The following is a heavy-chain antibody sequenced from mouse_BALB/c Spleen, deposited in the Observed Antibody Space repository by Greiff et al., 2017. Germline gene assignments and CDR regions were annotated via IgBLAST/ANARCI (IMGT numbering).Heavy chain of an antibody. V-gene: IGHV5-4*02. D-gene: IGHD2-2*01. CDR1: GFTFSDYY. CDR3: ARDIGYYFDY. CDR2: ISDGGSYT. Sequence: EVKLVESGGGLVKPGGSLKLSCAASGFTFSDYYMYWVRQTPEKRLEWVATISDGGSYTYYPDSVKGRFTISRDNAKNNLYLQMSSLKSEDTSMYYCARDIGYYFDYWGQGTTLTVSS. J-gene: IGHJ2*01.